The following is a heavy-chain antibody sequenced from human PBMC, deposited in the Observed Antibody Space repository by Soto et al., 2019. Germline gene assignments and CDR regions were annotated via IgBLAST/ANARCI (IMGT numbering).Heavy chain of an antibody. CDR2: VFYSGAT. CDR3: ARAGFSYGHLLF. D-gene: IGHD3-10*01. J-gene: IGHJ4*02. Sequence: SETLSLTCNVSGGPIKTGDYYWNWIRQPPGKGLEWIGYVFYSGATNYSPSLKGRAAISMDTSKNQFSLSLTSVTAADTAVYYCARAGFSYGHLLFWGQGIRVTVSS. V-gene: IGHV4-30-4*01. CDR1: GGPIKTGDYY.